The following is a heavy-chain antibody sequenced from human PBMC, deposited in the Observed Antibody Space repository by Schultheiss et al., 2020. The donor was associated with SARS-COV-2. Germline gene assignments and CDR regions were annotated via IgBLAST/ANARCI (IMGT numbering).Heavy chain of an antibody. CDR2: ISSSGSTI. J-gene: IGHJ4*02. V-gene: IGHV3-48*02. D-gene: IGHD2/OR15-2a*01. CDR1: GFTVSSNY. Sequence: GGSLRLSCAASGFTVSSNYMSWVRQAPGKGLEWVSYISSSGSTIYYADSVKGRFTISRDNAKNSLYLQMNSLRDEDTAVYYCARDRLLFDVGYFDYWGQGTLVTVSS. CDR3: ARDRLLFDVGYFDY.